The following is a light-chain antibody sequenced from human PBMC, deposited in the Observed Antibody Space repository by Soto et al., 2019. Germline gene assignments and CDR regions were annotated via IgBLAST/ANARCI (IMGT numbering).Light chain of an antibody. V-gene: IGKV1-5*01. CDR1: QTINNW. CDR2: HAS. Sequence: DIQMTQSPSTLSASIGDRVTITCRASQTINNWLAWYQQKPGKAPNLLIYHASNLETGVPSRFSGSAFGTEFTLAISGLQPDDFATYYCQHYNSYPWTVGQGTKVEIK. J-gene: IGKJ1*01. CDR3: QHYNSYPWT.